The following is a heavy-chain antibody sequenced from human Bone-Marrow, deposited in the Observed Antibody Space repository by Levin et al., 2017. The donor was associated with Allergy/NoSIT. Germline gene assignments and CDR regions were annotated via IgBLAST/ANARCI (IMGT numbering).Heavy chain of an antibody. J-gene: IGHJ4*02. CDR3: AKDKVFTTSALLDQ. D-gene: IGHD1-14*01. V-gene: IGHV3-9*01. CDR2: ITWNSGST. CDR1: GFIFNDYG. Sequence: HSGGSLRLSCAASGFIFNDYGMHWVRQVPGKGLEWVSGITWNSGSTDYADSVKGRFTISRDNAKNSLYLQMNSLKIEDTAFYYCAKDKVFTTSALLDQWGQGTLVTVSS.